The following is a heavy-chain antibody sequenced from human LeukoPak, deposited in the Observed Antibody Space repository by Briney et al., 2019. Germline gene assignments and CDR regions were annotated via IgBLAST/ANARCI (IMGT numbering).Heavy chain of an antibody. V-gene: IGHV1-46*01. CDR3: ARDSSRDGCNYGPYYFDY. Sequence: ASVKVSCKASGYTFTGYYMHWVRQAPGQGLEWMGIINPSGGSTSYAQKFPGRVTMTRDTSTSTVYMELSSLRSEDTAVYYCARDSSRDGCNYGPYYFDYWGQGTLVTVSS. CDR1: GYTFTGYY. J-gene: IGHJ4*02. CDR2: INPSGGST. D-gene: IGHD5-24*01.